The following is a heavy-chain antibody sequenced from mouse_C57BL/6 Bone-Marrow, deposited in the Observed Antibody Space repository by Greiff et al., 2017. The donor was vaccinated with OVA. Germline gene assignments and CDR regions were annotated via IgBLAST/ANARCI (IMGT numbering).Heavy chain of an antibody. V-gene: IGHV1-19*01. D-gene: IGHD2-4*01. CDR1: GYTFTDYY. J-gene: IGHJ2*01. CDR3: AQRGYDYDDYFDY. CDR2: INPYNGGT. Sequence: VHVKQSGPVLVKPGASVKMPCKASGYTFTDYYMNWVKQSHGKSLEWIGVINPYNGGTSYNQKFKGKATLTVDKSSSTAYMELNSLTSEDSAVYYCAQRGYDYDDYFDYWGQGTTLTVSS.